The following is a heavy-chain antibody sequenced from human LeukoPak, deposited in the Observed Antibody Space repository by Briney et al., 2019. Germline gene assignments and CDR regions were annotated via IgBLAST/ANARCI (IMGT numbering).Heavy chain of an antibody. V-gene: IGHV4-30-4*08. CDR1: GGSISSGDYY. D-gene: IGHD4-17*01. CDR3: ARVLRYGDYALDAFDI. CDR2: IYYSGST. Sequence: SQILSPTCTVSGGSISSGDYYWSWIRQPPGKGLEWIGYIYYSGSTYYNPSLKSRVTISVDTSKNQFSLKLSSVTAADTAVYYCARVLRYGDYALDAFDIWGQGTMVTVSS. J-gene: IGHJ3*02.